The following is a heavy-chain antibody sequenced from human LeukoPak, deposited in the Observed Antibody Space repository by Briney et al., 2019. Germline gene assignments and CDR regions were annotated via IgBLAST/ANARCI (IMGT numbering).Heavy chain of an antibody. J-gene: IGHJ4*02. D-gene: IGHD2-2*01. CDR3: ATDVLGYCSSTSCYAFDY. V-gene: IGHV1-18*01. CDR2: ISAYNGNT. CDR1: GYTFTSYG. Sequence: ASVKVSCKASGYTFTSYGISWVRQAPGQGLEWMGWISAYNGNTNYAQKFQGRVTMTEDTSTDTAYMELSSLRSEDTAVYYCATDVLGYCSSTSCYAFDYWGQGTLVTVSS.